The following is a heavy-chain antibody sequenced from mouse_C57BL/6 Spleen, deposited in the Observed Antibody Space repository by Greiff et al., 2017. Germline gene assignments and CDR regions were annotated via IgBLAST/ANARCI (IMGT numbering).Heavy chain of an antibody. Sequence: VQLQESGPGLVQPSQSLSITCTVSGFSLTSYGVHWVRQPPGKGLEWLGVIWSGGSTDYNAAFISRLSISKDNSKSQVFFKMNSLQADDTAIYYCASHRSGGRGSYAMDYWGQGTSVTVSS. J-gene: IGHJ4*01. CDR3: ASHRSGGRGSYAMDY. D-gene: IGHD3-1*01. V-gene: IGHV2-4*01. CDR2: IWSGGST. CDR1: GFSLTSYG.